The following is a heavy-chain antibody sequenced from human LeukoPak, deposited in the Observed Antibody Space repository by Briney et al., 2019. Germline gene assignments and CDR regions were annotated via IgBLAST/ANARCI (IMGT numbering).Heavy chain of an antibody. J-gene: IGHJ6*03. V-gene: IGHV3-21*01. Sequence: PGGSLRLSXAASGFTFSSYSMNWVRQAPGKGLEWVSSISSSSYIYYADSVKGRFTISGDNAKNSLYLQMNSLRAEDTAVYYCARYPDYGDPPGPIYYYYMDVWGKGTTVTVSS. D-gene: IGHD4-17*01. CDR1: GFTFSSYS. CDR3: ARYPDYGDPPGPIYYYYMDV. CDR2: ISSSSYI.